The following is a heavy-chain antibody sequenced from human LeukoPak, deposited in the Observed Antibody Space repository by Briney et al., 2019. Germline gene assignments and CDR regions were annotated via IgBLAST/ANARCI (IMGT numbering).Heavy chain of an antibody. J-gene: IGHJ6*02. Sequence: GGSLRLSCAASGFTFSGYAMSWVRQAPGKGLEWVSAISGSGGSTYYADSVKGRFTISRDNSKNTLYLQMNSLRAEDTAVYYCAKDEHSSGYYYYYGMDVWGQGTTVTVSS. CDR3: AKDEHSSGYYYYYGMDV. CDR2: ISGSGGST. CDR1: GFTFSGYA. D-gene: IGHD3-22*01. V-gene: IGHV3-23*01.